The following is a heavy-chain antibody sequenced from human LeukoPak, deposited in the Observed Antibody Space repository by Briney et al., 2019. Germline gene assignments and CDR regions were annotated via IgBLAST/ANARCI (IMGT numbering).Heavy chain of an antibody. CDR3: AREMLAAVAAQS. Sequence: PGGSLRLSCAASRFTFSTYAMIWVRQAPGKGLEWVSSITSSSSYIYYADSVKGRFTISRDNAKNSLYLQMNSLRAEDTAVYYCAREMLAAVAAQSWGQGTLVTVSS. D-gene: IGHD6-19*01. CDR2: ITSSSSYI. J-gene: IGHJ5*02. CDR1: RFTFSTYA. V-gene: IGHV3-21*01.